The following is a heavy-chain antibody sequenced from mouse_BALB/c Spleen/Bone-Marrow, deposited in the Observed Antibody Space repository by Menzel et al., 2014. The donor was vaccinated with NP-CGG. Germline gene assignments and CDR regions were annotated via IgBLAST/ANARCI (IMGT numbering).Heavy chain of an antibody. J-gene: IGHJ3*01. CDR2: INSDGGST. CDR1: EYEFPSHD. V-gene: IGHV5-2*01. Sequence: EVKLVESGGGLVQPGESLKLSCESNEYEFPSHDMSWVRKTPEKRLELVAAINSDGGSTYYPDTIERRFIISRDNSKKTLYLQMSSLRSEDTAFYYCARHGDYYGSSLFAYWGQGTLVTVSA. CDR3: ARHGDYYGSSLFAY. D-gene: IGHD1-1*01.